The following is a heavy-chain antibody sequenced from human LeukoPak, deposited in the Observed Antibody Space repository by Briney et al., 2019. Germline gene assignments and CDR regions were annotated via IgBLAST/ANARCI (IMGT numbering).Heavy chain of an antibody. J-gene: IGHJ4*02. Sequence: GESLKISCKGSGYNFPTYWIGWVRRVPGKGLEWMGIIYPDDSDTRYSPSFQGQVTISADKSISTAYLQWSSLKASDTAMYYCARRSYYDSSTYFDYWGQGTLVTVSS. CDR3: ARRSYYDSSTYFDY. CDR2: IYPDDSDT. D-gene: IGHD3-22*01. V-gene: IGHV5-51*01. CDR1: GYNFPTYW.